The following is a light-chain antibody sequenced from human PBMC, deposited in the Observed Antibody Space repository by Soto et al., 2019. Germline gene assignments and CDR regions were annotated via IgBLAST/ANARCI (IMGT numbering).Light chain of an antibody. CDR2: EVT. CDR1: SSDVGAYNY. V-gene: IGLV2-8*01. J-gene: IGLJ1*01. Sequence: QSVLTQPASVSGSPGQSIAISCTGTSSDVGAYNYVSWYQQHPGKAPKLMIYEVTKRPSGVPDRFSGSKSGNTASLTVSGLQTDDEADYYCSSYGGSNNFVFGTGTKVTVL. CDR3: SSYGGSNNFV.